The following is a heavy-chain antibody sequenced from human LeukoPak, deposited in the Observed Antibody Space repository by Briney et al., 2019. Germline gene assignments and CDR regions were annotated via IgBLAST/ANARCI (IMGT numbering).Heavy chain of an antibody. CDR1: GYTLTDLY. J-gene: IGHJ6*03. Sequence: ASVKVSCKVSGYTLTDLYMHWVRQAPGQGLEWMGGFNPDNGETNYAQKFQGRVTMTRDTSTDTAYMELSSLRSDDTAVYYCATISRNRSGYYYYYYYMDVWGKGNTVTVSS. D-gene: IGHD3-22*01. V-gene: IGHV1-24*01. CDR3: ATISRNRSGYYYYYYYMDV. CDR2: FNPDNGET.